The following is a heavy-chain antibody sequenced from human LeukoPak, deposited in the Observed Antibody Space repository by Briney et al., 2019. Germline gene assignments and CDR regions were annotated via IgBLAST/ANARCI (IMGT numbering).Heavy chain of an antibody. D-gene: IGHD3-10*01. CDR3: AKGHYYGSGSLDY. V-gene: IGHV3-23*01. CDR2: IGGRDGST. CDR1: GFTFSSYG. Sequence: PGGSLRLSCAASGFTFSSYGMSWVRKAPGKGLEWVSAIGGRDGSTYYADSVKGRFTISRGNSKNTLYVQMNSLRAEDTAVYYCAKGHYYGSGSLDYWGQGTLVTVSS. J-gene: IGHJ4*02.